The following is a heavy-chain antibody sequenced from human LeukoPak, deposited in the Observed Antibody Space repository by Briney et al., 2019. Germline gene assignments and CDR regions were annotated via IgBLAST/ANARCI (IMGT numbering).Heavy chain of an antibody. D-gene: IGHD3-10*01. V-gene: IGHV3-7*01. Sequence: PGGSLRLSCAASGFTFSNYWMRWVRQAPGKGLEWVANIKQDGREYYYVDSVKGRFTISSDNAKNSLYLQMNSLRAGDTAVYYCARDLGVVRFDPWGQGTLVSVSS. CDR3: ARDLGVVRFDP. CDR1: GFTFSNYW. CDR2: IKQDGREY. J-gene: IGHJ5*02.